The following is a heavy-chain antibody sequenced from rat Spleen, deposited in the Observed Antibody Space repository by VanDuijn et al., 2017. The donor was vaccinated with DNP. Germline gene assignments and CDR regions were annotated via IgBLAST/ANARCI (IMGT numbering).Heavy chain of an antibody. D-gene: IGHD3-8*01. CDR3: TSNPHIRTAAPFDY. Sequence: EVQLVESGGGPVQPGRSLKLSCVASGFIFSNYWMTWIRQAPGKGLEWVASISNTVDSTYYSDSVKGRFSISRDNAKRTLHLQVNSLRSEDTATYYCTSNPHIRTAAPFDYWGQGVMVTVSS. CDR2: ISNTVDST. CDR1: GFIFSNYW. V-gene: IGHV5-31*01. J-gene: IGHJ2*01.